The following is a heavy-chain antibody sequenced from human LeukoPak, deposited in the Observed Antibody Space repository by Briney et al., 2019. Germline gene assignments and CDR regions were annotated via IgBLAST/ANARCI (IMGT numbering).Heavy chain of an antibody. J-gene: IGHJ4*02. D-gene: IGHD3-22*01. CDR1: GGSISSGGYY. V-gene: IGHV4-31*03. Sequence: PSETLSLTCTVSGGSISSGGYYWSWIRQHPGKGLEWIGYIYYSGSTYYNPSLKSRVTISVDTSKNQFSLKLSSVTAADTAVYYCARGITYYYDSSGYYYGYYFDYWGQGTLVTVSS. CDR2: IYYSGST. CDR3: ARGITYYYDSSGYYYGYYFDY.